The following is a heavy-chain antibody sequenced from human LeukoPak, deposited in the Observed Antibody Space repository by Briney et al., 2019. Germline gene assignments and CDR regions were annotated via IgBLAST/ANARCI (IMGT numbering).Heavy chain of an antibody. CDR3: ARAGRDYYGSGSYRRGVDY. CDR1: GGSFSGYY. D-gene: IGHD3-10*01. V-gene: IGHV4-34*01. Sequence: PSETLSLTCAVYGGSFSGYYWSWIRQPPGKGLEWIGEINHSGSTNYNPSLKSRVTISVDTSKNQFSLKLSSVTAADTAVYYCARAGRDYYGSGSYRRGVDYWGQGTLVIVSS. J-gene: IGHJ4*02. CDR2: INHSGST.